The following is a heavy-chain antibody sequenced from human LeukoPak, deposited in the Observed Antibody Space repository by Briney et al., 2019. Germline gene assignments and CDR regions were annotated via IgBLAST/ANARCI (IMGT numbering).Heavy chain of an antibody. Sequence: GSLRLSCSASGFTFSSTTMHWVRQAPGKGLEWIATIYYSGSTYYNPSLKSRVTISVDTSKNQFSLKVNSVTAADTAVYFCATIAWGGYYDHWGQGTLVTVSS. CDR3: ATIAWGGYYDH. CDR2: IYYSGST. J-gene: IGHJ4*02. CDR1: GFTFSSTTMH. D-gene: IGHD3-3*01. V-gene: IGHV4-59*04.